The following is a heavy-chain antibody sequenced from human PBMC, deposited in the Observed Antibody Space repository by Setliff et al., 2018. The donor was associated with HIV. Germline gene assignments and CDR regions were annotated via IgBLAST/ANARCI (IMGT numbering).Heavy chain of an antibody. V-gene: IGHV4-34*01. Sequence: PSETLSLTCAVYGGSFSGYYWSWIRQPPGKGLEWIGEINHSGSTNYNPSLKSRVTISVDTSKNQFSLKLSSVTAADTAVYYCARVSPTRWGSAGRGGSGVSWFDPWGQGTLVTVSS. CDR2: INHSGST. CDR3: ARVSPTRWGSAGRGGSGVSWFDP. D-gene: IGHD1-26*01. J-gene: IGHJ5*02. CDR1: GGSFSGYY.